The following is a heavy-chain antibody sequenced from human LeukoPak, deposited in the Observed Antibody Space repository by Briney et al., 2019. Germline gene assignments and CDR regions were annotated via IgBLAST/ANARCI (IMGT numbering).Heavy chain of an antibody. CDR3: TGEYAGSSPFDY. J-gene: IGHJ4*02. D-gene: IGHD4-23*01. V-gene: IGHV3-48*03. Sequence: GGSLRLACAASGFTFSSYEMQWVRQAPGKGLEWVSYISSSDSTIYYADSVKGRFTIYRDNAKNSLYLQMNSLRAEDTAVYYCTGEYAGSSPFDYWGQGTLVTVSS. CDR1: GFTFSSYE. CDR2: ISSSDSTI.